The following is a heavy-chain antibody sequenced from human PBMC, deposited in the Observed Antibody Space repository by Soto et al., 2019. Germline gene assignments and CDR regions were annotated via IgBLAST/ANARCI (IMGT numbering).Heavy chain of an antibody. V-gene: IGHV3-23*01. Sequence: EVQLLESGGGLVQPGGSLRLSCAASGFTFSSYAMSWVRQAPGKGLEWVSAISGSGGSTYYADSVKGRFTICRDNSKNTLYLQMNSLRAEDTAVYYCTKDYDILTGYYYDYWGQGTLVTVSS. CDR1: GFTFSSYA. D-gene: IGHD3-9*01. CDR2: ISGSGGST. J-gene: IGHJ4*02. CDR3: TKDYDILTGYYYDY.